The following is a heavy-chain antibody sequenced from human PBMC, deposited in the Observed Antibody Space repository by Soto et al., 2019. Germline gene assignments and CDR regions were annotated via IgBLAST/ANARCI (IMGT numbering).Heavy chain of an antibody. J-gene: IGHJ6*02. CDR3: TTGADDGHFPGSTCFFMDV. V-gene: IGHV3-15*04. Sequence: PGGSLRLSCSVSGFSVDGAWMSWVRQAPGRGPEWVGRIASDPDGTTTDYAAPVKDRFIISKNDGENTLYLQMNSLKTEDTAVYYCTTGADDGHFPGSTCFFMDVWGLGTTVTVSS. CDR2: IASDPDGTTT. D-gene: IGHD2-8*02. CDR1: GFSVDGAW.